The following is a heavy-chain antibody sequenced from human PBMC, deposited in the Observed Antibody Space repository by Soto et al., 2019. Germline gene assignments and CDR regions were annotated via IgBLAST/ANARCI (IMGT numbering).Heavy chain of an antibody. V-gene: IGHV4-4*02. CDR1: GDSISSSNW. CDR2: IYHTGIT. Sequence: QVQLQESGPGLVKPSGTLSLTCAVSGDSISSSNWWTWVRQPPGKGLEWIGDIYHTGITNYNPSLKSRVTILVDKSKYQFSLKLSSVTAADTAVYYCAWYSASGLYYYFGMDVWGQGTTVTVSS. D-gene: IGHD6-13*01. J-gene: IGHJ6*02. CDR3: AWYSASGLYYYFGMDV.